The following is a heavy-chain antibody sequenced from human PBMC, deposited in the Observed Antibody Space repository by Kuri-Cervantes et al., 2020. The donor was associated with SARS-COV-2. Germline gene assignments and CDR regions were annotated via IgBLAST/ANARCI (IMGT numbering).Heavy chain of an antibody. J-gene: IGHJ5*02. CDR3: ARHYSGYDP. CDR1: GGSFSGCY. Sequence: SQTLSLTCAVYGGSFSGCYWSWIRQPPGKGLEWIGEINHSGSTYYNPSLKSRVTIPVDTSKNHFSLKLSSVTAADTAVYYCARHYSGYDPWGQGTLVTVSS. CDR2: INHSGST. V-gene: IGHV4-34*01. D-gene: IGHD5-12*01.